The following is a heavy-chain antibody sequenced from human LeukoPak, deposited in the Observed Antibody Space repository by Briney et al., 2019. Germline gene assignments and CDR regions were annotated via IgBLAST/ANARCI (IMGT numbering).Heavy chain of an antibody. CDR3: AREPSFYGGNSGDY. CDR2: INPNSGGT. V-gene: IGHV1-2*02. D-gene: IGHD4-23*01. J-gene: IGHJ4*02. CDR1: GYTFTDYY. Sequence: GASVKVSCKASGYTFTDYYMHWVRQAPGQGLEWMGWINPNSGGTNYAQKFQGRVTMTRDTSISTAYMELSRLRSDDTAVYYCAREPSFYGGNSGDYWGQGTLVTVSS.